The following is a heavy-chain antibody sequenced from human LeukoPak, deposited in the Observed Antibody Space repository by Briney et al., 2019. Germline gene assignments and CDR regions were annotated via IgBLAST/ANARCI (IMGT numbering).Heavy chain of an antibody. CDR3: ARGYSSGWYRHFDS. Sequence: GGSLRLSCVASGFTFSNYAMNWVRQAPGKGLEWVSYISGSGNTIDYADSVEGRFTMSRGNAKNSLYLEMNSLRVEDTAVYFCARGYSSGWYRHFDSWGQGTLVTVSP. J-gene: IGHJ4*02. D-gene: IGHD6-19*01. CDR2: ISGSGNTI. CDR1: GFTFSNYA. V-gene: IGHV3-48*03.